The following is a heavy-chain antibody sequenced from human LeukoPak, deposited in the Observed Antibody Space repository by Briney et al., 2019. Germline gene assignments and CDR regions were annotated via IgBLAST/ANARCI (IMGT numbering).Heavy chain of an antibody. J-gene: IGHJ4*02. CDR3: ARHRSGGYGDY. Sequence: SETLSLTCTVSGGSISSYYWSWIRQPPGKGLEWIGYIYYSGSTNYNPSLKSRVTISVDTSKNQFSLKLSSVTAADTAVYYCARHRSGGYGDYWGQGTLVTVSS. V-gene: IGHV4-59*08. CDR1: GGSISSYY. CDR2: IYYSGST. D-gene: IGHD3-3*01.